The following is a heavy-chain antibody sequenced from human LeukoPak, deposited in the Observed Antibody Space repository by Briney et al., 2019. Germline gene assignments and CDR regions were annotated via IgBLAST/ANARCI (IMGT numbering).Heavy chain of an antibody. V-gene: IGHV4-34*01. D-gene: IGHD6-13*01. CDR1: GGSFSGYY. CDR3: ASQYSSSWYVGWFDP. CDR2: INHSGST. J-gene: IGHJ5*02. Sequence: PSETLSLTCAVYGGSFSGYYWSRIRQPPGKGLEWIGEINHSGSTNYNPSLKSRVTISVDTSKNQFSLKLSSVTAADTAVYYCASQYSSSWYVGWFDPWGQGTLVTVSS.